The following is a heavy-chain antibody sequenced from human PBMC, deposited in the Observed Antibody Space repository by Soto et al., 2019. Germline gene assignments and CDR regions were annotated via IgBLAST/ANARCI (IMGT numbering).Heavy chain of an antibody. Sequence: PLRLSCAASLFTFSSYAMHLVLQSPFKGLEWVAIISYDGSNTYYADSVKGRFTISRDNSKNTLYLQMNSLRADDTSVYYCAKEGGLSGSYYISSSYYFDYWGQGTLVTV. V-gene: IGHV3-30*18. CDR2: ISYDGSNT. CDR1: LFTFSSYA. CDR3: AKEGGLSGSYYISSSYYFDY. J-gene: IGHJ4*02. D-gene: IGHD1-26*01.